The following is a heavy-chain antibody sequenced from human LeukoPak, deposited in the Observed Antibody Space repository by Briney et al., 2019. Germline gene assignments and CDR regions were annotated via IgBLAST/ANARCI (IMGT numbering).Heavy chain of an antibody. D-gene: IGHD3-10*01. CDR3: ARDPYYYASGSPSAFGY. Sequence: PGGSLRLSCAASGFTFSSYAMTWVRQAPGKGLEWVSGISGSGGRTYYADSVKGRFTISRDNSKNTLYLQMNSLRAEDTAVYYCARDPYYYASGSPSAFGYWGRGTLVTVSS. CDR1: GFTFSSYA. J-gene: IGHJ4*02. V-gene: IGHV3-23*01. CDR2: ISGSGGRT.